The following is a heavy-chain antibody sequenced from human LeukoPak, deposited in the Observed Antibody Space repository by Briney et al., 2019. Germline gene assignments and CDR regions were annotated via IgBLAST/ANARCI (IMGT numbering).Heavy chain of an antibody. J-gene: IGHJ4*02. CDR2: IYTSGNT. Sequence: PSETLSLTCTVSGGSISGYYWSWIRQPAGKGLEWIGRIYTSGNTNYNPSLKSRVTISVDTSKNQFSLKLRSVTAADTAVYYCARGAYPDYFDYWGQGTLVTVSS. V-gene: IGHV4-4*07. CDR3: ARGAYPDYFDY. CDR1: GGSISGYY.